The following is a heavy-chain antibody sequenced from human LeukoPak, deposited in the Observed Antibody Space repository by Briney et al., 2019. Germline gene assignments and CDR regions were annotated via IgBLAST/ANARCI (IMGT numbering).Heavy chain of an antibody. J-gene: IGHJ4*02. D-gene: IGHD1-1*01. CDR1: GFSFSSYS. CDR3: SRGGTDDPFNS. V-gene: IGHV3-21*01. Sequence: GGSLRLSCATSGFSFSSYSMNWVRQAPGKGLEWVSSISPRSDYIYYADSLKGRFTISRDNAKDSLYLQMNSLRAEDTAVYYCSRGGTDDPFNSWGQGTLVTVSS. CDR2: ISPRSDYI.